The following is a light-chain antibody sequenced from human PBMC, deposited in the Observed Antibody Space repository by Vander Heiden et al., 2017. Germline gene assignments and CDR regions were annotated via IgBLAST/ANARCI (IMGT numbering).Light chain of an antibody. CDR2: GAS. V-gene: IGKV3-15*01. Sequence: EVVMTQSPATMSVSPGERAAISCQSPRLLIHGASTRDTGIPARFSGSGYGTEFTLAISSRQPEDFAVYYCQQYKDWPPITFGQGTRLDIK. CDR3: QQYKDWPPIT. J-gene: IGKJ5*01.